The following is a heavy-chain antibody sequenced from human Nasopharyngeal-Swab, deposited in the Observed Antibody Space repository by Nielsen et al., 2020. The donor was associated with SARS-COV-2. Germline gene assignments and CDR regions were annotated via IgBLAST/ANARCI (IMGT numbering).Heavy chain of an antibody. V-gene: IGHV3-53*04. CDR3: ASSPSRGWYEYHLDN. CDR1: GFTVSSNY. Sequence: GGSLRLSCAVSGFTVSSNYMSWARQAPGKGLEWVSVIYGGDSTYYADSVRGRFTVTRHISENTLYLQMNSLRAEDTAVYYCASSPSRGWYEYHLDNWGQGTLVTVSS. CDR2: IYGGDST. J-gene: IGHJ4*02. D-gene: IGHD6-19*01.